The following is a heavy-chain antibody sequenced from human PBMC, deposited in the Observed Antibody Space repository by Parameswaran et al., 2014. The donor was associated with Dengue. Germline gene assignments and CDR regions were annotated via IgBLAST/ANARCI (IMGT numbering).Heavy chain of an antibody. CDR2: ISAYNGNT. J-gene: IGHJ5*02. D-gene: IGHD5-18*01. Sequence: ISSARLVRQAPGQGLEWMGWISAYNGNTNYAQKLQGRVTMTTDTSTSTAYMELRSLRSDDTAVYYCARDGGHSYGPRERESYNWFDPWGQGTLVTVSS. V-gene: IGHV1-18*01. CDR1: ISS. CDR3: ARDGGHSYGPRERESYNWFDP.